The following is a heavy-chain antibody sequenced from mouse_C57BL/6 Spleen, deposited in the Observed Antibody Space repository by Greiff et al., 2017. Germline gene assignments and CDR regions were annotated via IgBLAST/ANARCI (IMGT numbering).Heavy chain of an antibody. J-gene: IGHJ2*01. D-gene: IGHD4-1*01. CDR1: GYAFRSYW. V-gene: IGHV1-80*01. CDR3: ARRGTGTFYFDF. Sequence: QVHVKQSGAELVKPGASVKISCKASGYAFRSYWMNWVKQRPGKGLEWIGQIYPGDGDTNYNGKFKGKATLTADKSSSTAYMQLSSLTSEDSAVYFCARRGTGTFYFDFWGKGTTLTVSS. CDR2: IYPGDGDT.